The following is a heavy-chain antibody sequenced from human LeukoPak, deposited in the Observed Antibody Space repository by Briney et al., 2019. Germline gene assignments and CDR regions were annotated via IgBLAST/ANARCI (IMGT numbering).Heavy chain of an antibody. CDR3: AKGNPIRYGDFFDY. CDR1: GFTFSSYG. CDR2: ISYDGSNK. Sequence: GGSLRLSCAASGFTFSSYGMHWVRQAPGKGLEWVAVISYDGSNKYYADSVKGRFTISRDNSKNTLYLQMNSLRAEDTAVYDCAKGNPIRYGDFFDYWGQGTLVTVSS. V-gene: IGHV3-30*18. D-gene: IGHD4-17*01. J-gene: IGHJ4*02.